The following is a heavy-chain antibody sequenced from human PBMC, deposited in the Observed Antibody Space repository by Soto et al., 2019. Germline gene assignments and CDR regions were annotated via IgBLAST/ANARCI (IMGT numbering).Heavy chain of an antibody. Sequence: GGSLRLSXAASGFTFSGSAMHWVRQASGKGLEWVGRIRSKANSYATAYAASVKGRFTISRDDSKNTAYLQMNSLKTEDTAVYYCTTSYYYDSSVAESLDAFDIWGQGTMVTVSS. V-gene: IGHV3-73*01. CDR2: IRSKANSYAT. D-gene: IGHD3-22*01. CDR3: TTSYYYDSSVAESLDAFDI. CDR1: GFTFSGSA. J-gene: IGHJ3*02.